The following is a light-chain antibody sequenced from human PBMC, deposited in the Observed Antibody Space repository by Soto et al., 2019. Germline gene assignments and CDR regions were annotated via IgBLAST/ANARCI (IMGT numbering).Light chain of an antibody. CDR1: SSNIGKNY. CDR2: ENN. J-gene: IGLJ1*01. Sequence: QSVLTQAPSVSAAPGQKVTISCSGSSSNIGKNYVSWYQQLPGTAPKLLIYENNKRPSGIPDRFSGSKSGTSATLGITGLQTGDEADYYCGTWDSSLSAFYVFGTGTKLTVL. CDR3: GTWDSSLSAFYV. V-gene: IGLV1-51*02.